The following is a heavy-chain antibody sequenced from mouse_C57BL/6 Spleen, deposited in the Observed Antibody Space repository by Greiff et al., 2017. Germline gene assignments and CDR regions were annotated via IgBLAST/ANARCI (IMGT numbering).Heavy chain of an antibody. CDR1: GYTFTDHT. Sequence: VQLQESDAELVKPGASVKISCKVSGYTFTDHTIHWMKQRPEQGLEWIGYIYPRDGSTKYNEKFKGKATLTADKSSSTAYMQLNILTSEDSAVYFCARIYYYGSSYCDYWGQGTTLTVSS. J-gene: IGHJ2*01. CDR3: ARIYYYGSSYCDY. CDR2: IYPRDGST. V-gene: IGHV1-78*01. D-gene: IGHD1-1*01.